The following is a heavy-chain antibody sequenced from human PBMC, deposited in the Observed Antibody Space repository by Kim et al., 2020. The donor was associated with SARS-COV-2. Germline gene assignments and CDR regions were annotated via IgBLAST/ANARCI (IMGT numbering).Heavy chain of an antibody. D-gene: IGHD1-7*01. V-gene: IGHV4-34*01. Sequence: GSTNYNPSLKSRVTISVDTSKNQFSLKLSSVTAADTAVYYCAREGITGTRWGQGTLVTVSS. J-gene: IGHJ4*02. CDR2: GST. CDR3: AREGITGTR.